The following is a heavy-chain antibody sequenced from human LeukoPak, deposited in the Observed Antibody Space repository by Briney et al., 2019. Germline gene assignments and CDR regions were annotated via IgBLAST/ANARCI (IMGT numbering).Heavy chain of an antibody. D-gene: IGHD6-13*01. V-gene: IGHV3-33*01. Sequence: GRSLRLSCAASGFTFSSYGMHWVRQAPGKGLEWVAVIWYDGSNKYYADSVKGRFTISRDNSKNTLYLQMNCLRAEDTAVYYCAREPIAAAGTFDYWGQGTLVTVSS. CDR1: GFTFSSYG. J-gene: IGHJ4*02. CDR3: AREPIAAAGTFDY. CDR2: IWYDGSNK.